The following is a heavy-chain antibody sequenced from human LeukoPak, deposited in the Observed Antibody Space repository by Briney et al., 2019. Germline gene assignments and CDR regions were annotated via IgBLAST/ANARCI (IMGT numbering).Heavy chain of an antibody. Sequence: GGSLRLSCVGSGFTFTSYAMNWVRQAPGKGLEWVSGVSGGGSGAYYADSVKGRFTMSRDNSKNTLYLQMNSLRGGDTAVYYCAKGASGSYYIDSWGQGTLVTVSS. CDR3: AKGASGSYYIDS. J-gene: IGHJ4*02. V-gene: IGHV3-23*01. CDR1: GFTFTSYA. D-gene: IGHD3-10*01. CDR2: VSGGGSGA.